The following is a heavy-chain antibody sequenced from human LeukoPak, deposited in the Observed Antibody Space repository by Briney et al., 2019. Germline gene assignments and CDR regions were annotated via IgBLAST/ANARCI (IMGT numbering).Heavy chain of an antibody. CDR2: ISGSGGST. V-gene: IGHV3-23*01. Sequence: GGSLRLSCAASGFTFSSYAMSWVRQAPGKGLEWVSAISGSGGSTYYADSAKGRFTISRDNSKNTLYLQMNSLRAEDTAVYYCAKDNDFWSGYYTYWGQGTLVTVSS. D-gene: IGHD3-3*01. CDR3: AKDNDFWSGYYTY. CDR1: GFTFSSYA. J-gene: IGHJ4*02.